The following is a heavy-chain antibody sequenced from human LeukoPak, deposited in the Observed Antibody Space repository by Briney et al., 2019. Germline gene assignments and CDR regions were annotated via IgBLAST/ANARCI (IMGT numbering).Heavy chain of an antibody. Sequence: GGSLRLSCAASGFTFSNFAMHWVRQAPGKGLEWVAVISHDERNKYHADSVKGRFTISRDNSKNMVYLQMTSLRLEDTAVYYCARPSPPGDGYNPPDYWGQGSLVTASS. CDR3: ARPSPPGDGYNPPDY. J-gene: IGHJ4*02. CDR2: ISHDERNK. D-gene: IGHD5-24*01. V-gene: IGHV3-30*04. CDR1: GFTFSNFA.